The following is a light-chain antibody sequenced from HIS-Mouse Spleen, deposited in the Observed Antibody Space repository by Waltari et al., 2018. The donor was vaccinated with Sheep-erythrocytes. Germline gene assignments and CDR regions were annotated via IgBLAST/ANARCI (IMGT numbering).Light chain of an antibody. CDR1: QSVLYSSNNKNY. Sequence: DIVMTQSPDSLAVSLCERATNINCKSSQSVLYSSNNKNYLAWYQQKPGQPPKLLIYWASTRESGVPDRFSGSGSGTDFTLTISSLQAEDVAVYYCQQYYSTLTFGGGTKVEIK. J-gene: IGKJ4*01. V-gene: IGKV4-1*01. CDR2: WAS. CDR3: QQYYSTLT.